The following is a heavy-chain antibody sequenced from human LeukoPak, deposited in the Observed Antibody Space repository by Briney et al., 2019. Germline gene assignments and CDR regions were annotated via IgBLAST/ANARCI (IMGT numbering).Heavy chain of an antibody. CDR2: INHSGST. CDR3: ARDGRGGYNPFDY. CDR1: GGSISGYY. Sequence: SETLSLTCTVSGGSISGYYWSWIRQPPGKGLEWIGEINHSGSTNYNPSLKSRVTISVDTSKNQFSLKLSSVTAADTAVYYCARDGRGGYNPFDYWGQGTLVTVSS. V-gene: IGHV4-34*01. D-gene: IGHD5-24*01. J-gene: IGHJ4*02.